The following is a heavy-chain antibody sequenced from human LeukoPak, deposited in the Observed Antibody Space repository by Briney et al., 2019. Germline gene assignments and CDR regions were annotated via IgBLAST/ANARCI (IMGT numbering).Heavy chain of an antibody. V-gene: IGHV1-18*01. D-gene: IGHD2-2*02. CDR3: VRDGHRLYDYYYYYMDV. CDR2: ISAYNGHT. CDR1: GYTFTRYG. Sequence: GASVKVSCKASGYTFTRYGISWVRQAPGQRLEWMGWISAYNGHTNYTQKLQGRVTTTTDTSTSTAYMELRSLRSDDTAVYFCVRDGHRLYDYYYYYMDVWGKGTTVTVSS. J-gene: IGHJ6*03.